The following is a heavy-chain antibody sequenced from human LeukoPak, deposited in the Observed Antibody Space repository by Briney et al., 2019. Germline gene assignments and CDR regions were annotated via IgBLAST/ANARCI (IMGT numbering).Heavy chain of an antibody. V-gene: IGHV3-48*02. Sequence: GGSLRLSCAASGFTFSTYTMNWVREAPGKGLEWVSTVSDSSDVHYSDSVKGRFTISRDNARNSLYLQMNSLRDEDTAVYYCARDGLHTAHFDYWGQGTLVTVSS. J-gene: IGHJ4*02. CDR3: ARDGLHTAHFDY. CDR1: GFTFSTYT. CDR2: VSDSSDV. D-gene: IGHD5-18*01.